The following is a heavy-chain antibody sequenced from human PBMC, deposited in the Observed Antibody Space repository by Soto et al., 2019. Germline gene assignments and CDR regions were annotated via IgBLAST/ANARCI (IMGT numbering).Heavy chain of an antibody. CDR3: ARTLHPDTFGESLSDY. CDR2: IYNSGST. V-gene: IGHV4-59*01. CDR1: GCAIIRCS. J-gene: IGHJ4*02. Sequence: SETLSRSDTVSGCAIIRCSGRSIRRRPGKGLVWIGYIYNSGSTNYNPSLKSRVTISVDTSKNQFSLKLSSVTAADTAVFYCARTLHPDTFGESLSDYWRQGTLVTVS. D-gene: IGHD3-10*01.